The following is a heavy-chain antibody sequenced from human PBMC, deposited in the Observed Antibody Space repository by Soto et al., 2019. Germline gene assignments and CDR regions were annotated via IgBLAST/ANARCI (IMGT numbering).Heavy chain of an antibody. Sequence: QVHLVQSGAEVRKPGASVRVSCKTSGYTFTHFDIHWVRQATGQGLEWVGWMNPDCGNSGFTQRFQGRVSMTRNASMSTAYMEIHSLTSADTAIYYCARAYHLVPKFWGQGTLVTVSS. D-gene: IGHD2-15*01. J-gene: IGHJ4*02. CDR1: GYTFTHFD. CDR3: ARAYHLVPKF. CDR2: MNPDCGNS. V-gene: IGHV1-8*01.